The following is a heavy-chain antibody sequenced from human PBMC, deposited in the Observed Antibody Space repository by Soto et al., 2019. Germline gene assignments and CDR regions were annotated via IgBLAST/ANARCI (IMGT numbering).Heavy chain of an antibody. CDR2: IYHSGST. CDR3: ASQDYSSSTDASFLVNGYFDL. Sequence: QMQLQESGPGRVKPSGTLSLTCGVSGGSISSSKWWTWVRQPPGKGPEWIGEIYHSGSTNYNPSLTSRGSSSLDNSNNQCSLTLTTGTAADTALYYCASQDYSSSTDASFLVNGYFDLWGRGILVTVSS. D-gene: IGHD6-6*01. CDR1: GGSISSSKW. V-gene: IGHV4-4*02. J-gene: IGHJ2*01.